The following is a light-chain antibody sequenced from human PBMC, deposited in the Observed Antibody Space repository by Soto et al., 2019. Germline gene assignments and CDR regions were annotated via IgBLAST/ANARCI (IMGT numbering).Light chain of an antibody. CDR2: DSS. CDR3: QQYDSFSVT. CDR1: QSISSW. Sequence: DIQMTQSPSTLSASVGDRATLTCRASQSISSWLAWYQQKPGRAPKILIYDSSSLESGVPSRFRGRGSGTESRLTLSTMQTDDFETYCRQQYDSFSVTFGQGTRLEIK. V-gene: IGKV1-5*01. J-gene: IGKJ5*01.